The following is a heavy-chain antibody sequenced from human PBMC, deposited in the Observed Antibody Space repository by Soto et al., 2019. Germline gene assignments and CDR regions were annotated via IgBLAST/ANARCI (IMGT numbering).Heavy chain of an antibody. D-gene: IGHD2-15*01. V-gene: IGHV3-15*07. Sequence: EVQLVESGGGLVKPGGSLRLSCAASGFTFSNAWMNWVRQAPGKGLEWVGRIKSKTDGGTTDYAAPVKGRFTISRDDSKNTLYLQMNSLKTEDTAVYYCTTLLYCSGGSCYYYYYGMDVWGQGTTVTVSS. CDR3: TTLLYCSGGSCYYYYYGMDV. J-gene: IGHJ6*02. CDR1: GFTFSNAW. CDR2: IKSKTDGGTT.